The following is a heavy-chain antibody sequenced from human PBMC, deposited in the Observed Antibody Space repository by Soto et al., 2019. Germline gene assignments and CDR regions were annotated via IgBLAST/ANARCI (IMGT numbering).Heavy chain of an antibody. D-gene: IGHD3-16*01. Sequence: EVRLLESGGGLVEPGGSLRLSCVASGFTFTRYAMSWVRQAPGKGLEWVSTISGDAADTYYADSVRGRLIISRDNSNNMVNLQLDSLRAEDKAIYYCAKDLEITLINGRAFQVWGQGTMVIVSS. V-gene: IGHV3-23*01. CDR3: AKDLEITLINGRAFQV. CDR2: ISGDAADT. CDR1: GFTFTRYA. J-gene: IGHJ3*01.